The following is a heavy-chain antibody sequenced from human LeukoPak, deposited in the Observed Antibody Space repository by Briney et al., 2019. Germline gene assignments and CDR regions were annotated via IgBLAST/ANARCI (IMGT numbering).Heavy chain of an antibody. Sequence: GGSLRLSCAASGFTFSSYAMSWVRQAPGKGLEWVSAISGSGGSTYCADSVKGRFTISRDNSKNTLYLQMNSLRAEDTAVYYCASSLWFGEPLYCGQGTLVTVSS. CDR1: GFTFSSYA. CDR3: ASSLWFGEPLY. V-gene: IGHV3-23*01. J-gene: IGHJ4*02. CDR2: ISGSGGST. D-gene: IGHD3-10*01.